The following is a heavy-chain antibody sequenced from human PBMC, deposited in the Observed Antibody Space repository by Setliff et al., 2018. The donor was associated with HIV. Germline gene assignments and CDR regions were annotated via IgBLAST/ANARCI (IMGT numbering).Heavy chain of an antibody. V-gene: IGHV4-34*01. Sequence: SETLSLTCAVYGGSLSGYYWSWIRQAPGKGLEWIGEINHRGRTRYNPSLKSRVTISVETSKNQFSLRVNSVTAADTAVYYCARGRGWYGYWGQGTMVTVSS. D-gene: IGHD6-19*01. CDR2: INHRGRT. J-gene: IGHJ4*02. CDR1: GGSLSGYY. CDR3: ARGRGWYGY.